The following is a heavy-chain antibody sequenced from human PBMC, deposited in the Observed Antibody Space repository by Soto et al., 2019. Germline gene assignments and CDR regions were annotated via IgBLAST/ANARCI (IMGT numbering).Heavy chain of an antibody. CDR2: IIPIFGTA. V-gene: IGHV1-69*01. D-gene: IGHD3-3*01. CDR3: ARITIFGVVAGYYYGMDV. CDR1: GGTFSSYA. J-gene: IGHJ6*02. Sequence: QVQLVQSGAEVKKPGSSVKVSCKASGGTFSSYAISWVRQAPGQGLEWMGGIIPIFGTANYAQKVQGRVTITADESTSTAYMELSSLRSEDTAVYYCARITIFGVVAGYYYGMDVWGQGTTVTVSS.